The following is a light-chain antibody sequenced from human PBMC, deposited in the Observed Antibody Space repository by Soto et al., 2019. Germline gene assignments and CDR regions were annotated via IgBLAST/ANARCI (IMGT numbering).Light chain of an antibody. Sequence: DIQLTQSPSSLSASVGDRVTITCRTSQSINNYLNWYQHIPGKAPRLLIYATSTLQRGVPPRFSGSGSGTDFSLTISSLQPEDVATYYCQYLNSFPLTFGGGTKVELK. J-gene: IGKJ4*01. CDR2: ATS. V-gene: IGKV1-9*01. CDR3: QYLNSFPLT. CDR1: QSINNY.